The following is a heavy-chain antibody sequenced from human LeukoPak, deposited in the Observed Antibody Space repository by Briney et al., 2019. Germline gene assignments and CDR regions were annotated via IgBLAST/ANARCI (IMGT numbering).Heavy chain of an antibody. CDR2: ISANGGET. Sequence: GRSLRLSCAASGFTFSIYAMNWVRQAPGKGLEWVSSISANGGETHYADSVKGRFTISRDNSKNTLYLQINNPRVEDTAVYYCAKRYYDFPLDYWGQGTLVTVSS. CDR1: GFTFSIYA. V-gene: IGHV3-23*01. D-gene: IGHD3-3*01. CDR3: AKRYYDFPLDY. J-gene: IGHJ4*02.